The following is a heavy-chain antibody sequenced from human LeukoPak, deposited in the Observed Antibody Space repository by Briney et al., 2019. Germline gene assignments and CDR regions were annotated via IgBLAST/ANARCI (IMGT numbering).Heavy chain of an antibody. Sequence: GGSLRLSCAASGFTFSGYWMHWVRQAPGKGLVWVSRINSDGSSTSYADSVKGRLTISRDNAKNTLYLQMNSLRAEDTAVYYCAKEGDDYGDYVSYFDYWGQGTLVTVSS. J-gene: IGHJ4*02. CDR3: AKEGDDYGDYVSYFDY. V-gene: IGHV3-74*01. CDR2: INSDGSST. D-gene: IGHD4-17*01. CDR1: GFTFSGYW.